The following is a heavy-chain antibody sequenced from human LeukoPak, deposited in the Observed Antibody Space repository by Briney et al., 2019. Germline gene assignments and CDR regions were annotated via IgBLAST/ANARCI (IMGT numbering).Heavy chain of an antibody. J-gene: IGHJ6*02. CDR2: MNPNSGNT. Sequence: ASVKVSCKASGYTFTSYDINWVRQATGQGLEWMGWMNPNSGNTGYAQKFQGRVTMTRNTSISTAYMELSSLRSEDTAVYYCARGRRVYCGGDCSPYYYYYGMDVWGQGTTVTVSS. V-gene: IGHV1-8*01. D-gene: IGHD2-21*02. CDR1: GYTFTSYD. CDR3: ARGRRVYCGGDCSPYYYYYGMDV.